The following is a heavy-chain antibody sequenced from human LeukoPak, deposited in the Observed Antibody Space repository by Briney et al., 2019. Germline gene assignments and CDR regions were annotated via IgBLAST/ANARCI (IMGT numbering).Heavy chain of an antibody. J-gene: IGHJ6*02. V-gene: IGHV3-11*01. CDR2: ISSSGSTI. D-gene: IGHD6-13*01. Sequence: GGSLRLSCAASGFTLSDYYMSWIRQAPGKGLEWVSYISSSGSTIYYADSVKGRFTISRDNAKNSLYLQMNSLRAEDTAVYYCARALEEQLVREYYYYGMDVWGQGTTVTVSS. CDR1: GFTLSDYY. CDR3: ARALEEQLVREYYYYGMDV.